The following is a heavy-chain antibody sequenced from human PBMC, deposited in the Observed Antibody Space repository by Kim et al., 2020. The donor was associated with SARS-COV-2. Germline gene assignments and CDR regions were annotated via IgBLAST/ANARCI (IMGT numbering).Heavy chain of an antibody. CDR1: GYTFTTYG. CDR3: ARDRDYRFDL. D-gene: IGHD3-16*02. V-gene: IGHV1-18*01. Sequence: ASVKVSCKTSGYTFTTYGLSWVRQAPGQGLEWMGWISTDSGYTKYAQKFQDRVTLTKDTSTSTAYMELRSLISDDTAVYFCARDRDYRFDLWGQGTLVPV. CDR2: ISTDSGYT. J-gene: IGHJ4*02.